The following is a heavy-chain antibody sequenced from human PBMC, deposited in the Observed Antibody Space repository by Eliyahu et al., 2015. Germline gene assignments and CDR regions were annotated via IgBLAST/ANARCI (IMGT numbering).Heavy chain of an antibody. V-gene: IGHV4-38-2*01. D-gene: IGHD2-8*01. J-gene: IGHJ4*02. CDR3: ARITAVNGAVNL. CDR1: GYSITDGYY. Sequence: QVHLQESGPGLVKASETXSXTXSVAGYSITDGYYWGWVRQXPGRGLQWVAMVYHAGNTYPNPSLKSRVATAVDTASNQFSLSLASVTAADTGLYYCARITAVNGAVNLWGQGTLVTV. CDR2: VYHAGNT.